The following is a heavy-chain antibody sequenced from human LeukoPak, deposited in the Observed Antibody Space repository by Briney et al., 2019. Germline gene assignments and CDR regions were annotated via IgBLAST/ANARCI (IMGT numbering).Heavy chain of an antibody. D-gene: IGHD6-25*01. CDR3: ARQPAPFQSGGVY. CDR2: IYYSGST. CDR1: GGSISSSSYY. Sequence: SETLSLTCTVSGGSISSSSYYWGWIRQPPGKGLEWIGSIYYSGSTYYNPSPKSRVTISVDTSKNQFSLKLSSVTAADTAVYYCARQPAPFQSGGVYWGQGTLVTVSS. V-gene: IGHV4-39*01. J-gene: IGHJ4*02.